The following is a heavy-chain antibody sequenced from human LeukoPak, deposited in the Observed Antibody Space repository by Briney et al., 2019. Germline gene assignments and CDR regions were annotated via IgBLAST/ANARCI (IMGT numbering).Heavy chain of an antibody. CDR1: GLNVSTNN. J-gene: IGHJ5*02. Sequence: GGSLRLSCAASGLNVSTNNMNWVRQAPGKGLEWVSVIYRGGSTLNANSVKGRFTISRDSSRNTLFLQMNSLRAEDTAVYYCARLVIPSHSRWFDPWGQGTLVTVSS. V-gene: IGHV3-53*01. D-gene: IGHD2-21*01. CDR2: IYRGGST. CDR3: ARLVIPSHSRWFDP.